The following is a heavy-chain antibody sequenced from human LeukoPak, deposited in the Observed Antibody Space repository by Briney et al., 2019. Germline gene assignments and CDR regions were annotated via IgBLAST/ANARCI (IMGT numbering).Heavy chain of an antibody. CDR3: ARDQQWAFDY. CDR1: GDSVSSNSVA. Sequence: SQTLSLTFVISGDSVSSNSVAWNWIRQSPSRGLEWLGRTCYRSKWDNDYAESVKSRITINPDTSKNQFSLQLNSVTPEDTAVYYCARDQQWAFDYWGQGTLVTVSS. D-gene: IGHD6-19*01. CDR2: TCYRSKWDN. V-gene: IGHV6-1*01. J-gene: IGHJ4*02.